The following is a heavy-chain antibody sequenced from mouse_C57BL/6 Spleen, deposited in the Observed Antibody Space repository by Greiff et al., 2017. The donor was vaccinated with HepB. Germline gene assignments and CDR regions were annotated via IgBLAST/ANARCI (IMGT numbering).Heavy chain of an antibody. J-gene: IGHJ2*01. Sequence: QVQLQQSGPELVKPGASVKLSCKASGYTFTSYDINWVKQRPGQGLEWIGWIYPRDGSTKYNEKFKGKATLTVDTSSSTAYMELHSLTSEDSAVYFCARDPHYYGSRGLYYSDYWGQGTTLTVSS. CDR2: IYPRDGST. V-gene: IGHV1-85*01. CDR3: ARDPHYYGSRGLYYSDY. D-gene: IGHD1-1*01. CDR1: GYTFTSYD.